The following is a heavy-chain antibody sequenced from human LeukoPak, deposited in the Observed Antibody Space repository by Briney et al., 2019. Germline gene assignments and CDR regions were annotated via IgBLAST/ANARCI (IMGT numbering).Heavy chain of an antibody. Sequence: PGGSLRLSCAGSGFTFSSYSMNWVRQAPGKGLEWVSYISSSTSTIYYADSVKGRFTISRDSAKNSLYLQMDSLRAEDTAVYYCARDYSNYGGGFDYWGQGILVTVSS. D-gene: IGHD4-11*01. CDR2: ISSSTSTI. CDR1: GFTFSSYS. CDR3: ARDYSNYGGGFDY. V-gene: IGHV3-48*01. J-gene: IGHJ4*02.